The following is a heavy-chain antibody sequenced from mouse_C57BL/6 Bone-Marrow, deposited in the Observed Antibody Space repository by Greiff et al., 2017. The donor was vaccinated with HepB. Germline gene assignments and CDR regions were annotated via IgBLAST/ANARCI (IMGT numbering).Heavy chain of an antibody. V-gene: IGHV5-17*01. CDR2: ISSGSSTI. CDR1: GFTFSDYG. Sequence: EVKLVESGGGLVKPGGSLKLSCAASGFTFSDYGMHWVRQAPEKGLEWVAYISSGSSTIYYADTVKGRFTLSRDKAKNTLFLQITSLRSEDTAMYYCARGGNSIGYWGQGTTLTVSS. J-gene: IGHJ2*01. D-gene: IGHD2-1*01. CDR3: ARGGNSIGY.